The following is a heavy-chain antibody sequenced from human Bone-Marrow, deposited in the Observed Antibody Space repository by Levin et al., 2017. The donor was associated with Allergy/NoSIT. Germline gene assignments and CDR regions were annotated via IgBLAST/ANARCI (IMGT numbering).Heavy chain of an antibody. V-gene: IGHV1-8*01. J-gene: IGHJ4*02. CDR2: MNPNSGNT. Sequence: ASVKVSCKASGYTFTSYDINWVRQATGQGLEWMGWMNPNSGNTGYAQKFQGRVTMTRNTSISTAYMELSSLRSEDTAVYYCARGSYSSGPPNPDYWGQGTLVTVSS. CDR3: ARGSYSSGPPNPDY. CDR1: GYTFTSYD. D-gene: IGHD6-19*01.